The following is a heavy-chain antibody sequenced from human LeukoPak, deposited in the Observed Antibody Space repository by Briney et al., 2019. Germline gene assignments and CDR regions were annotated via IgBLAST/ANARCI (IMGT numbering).Heavy chain of an antibody. Sequence: GGSLRLSCVVSGFTFSNYGMHWLRQAPGKGVGWVAVVSYDGSKKNYADSVRGRFSISRDNSRDTLDLQMDSLRTEDTAVYYCAKDRGGVSIMINVYFDYWGQGTRVSVSS. V-gene: IGHV3-30*18. CDR1: GFTFSNYG. J-gene: IGHJ4*02. CDR2: VSYDGSKK. D-gene: IGHD3-16*01. CDR3: AKDRGGVSIMINVYFDY.